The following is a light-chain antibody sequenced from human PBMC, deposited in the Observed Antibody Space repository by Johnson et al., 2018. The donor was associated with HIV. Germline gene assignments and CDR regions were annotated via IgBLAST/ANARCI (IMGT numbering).Light chain of an antibody. CDR3: QSYDNALSGSKV. CDR2: EDD. CDR1: SSNIGKNH. V-gene: IGLV1-51*02. Sequence: QSVLTQPPSVSAAPGQKVTISCSGSSSNIGKNHVSWYQQFPGTAPKLLVYEDDKRPSDIPDRFSGSKSGTSATLGITGLQTGDEADYYCQSYDNALSGSKVFGTGTEVTVL. J-gene: IGLJ1*01.